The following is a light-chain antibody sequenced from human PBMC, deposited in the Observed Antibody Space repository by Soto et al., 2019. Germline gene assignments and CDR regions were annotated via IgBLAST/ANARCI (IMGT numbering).Light chain of an antibody. Sequence: EIVMTQSPATLSVSPGERATLSCRASQSVSSNLAWYQQKPGQAPRLLIYGASTRATGIPSRFSGSGSGTEFPLNICSLQSEDFAVYYCQQYNNWPPWTFGQATKQEIK. V-gene: IGKV3-15*01. CDR1: QSVSSN. CDR3: QQYNNWPPWT. J-gene: IGKJ1*01. CDR2: GAS.